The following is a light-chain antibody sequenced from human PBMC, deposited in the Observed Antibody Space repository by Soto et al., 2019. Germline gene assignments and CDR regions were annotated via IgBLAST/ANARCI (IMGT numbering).Light chain of an antibody. J-gene: IGKJ1*01. V-gene: IGKV1D-12*01. CDR3: QQANSFPRT. Sequence: DIQMTQSPSSVSASVGDRVTITCRASQAISTWLAWYQQNPGKAPKLLIYSASNVQSGVPSRFSGSGSGTDFTLTISSLQPEDFATYSCQQANSFPRTFGQGTKVEIK. CDR2: SAS. CDR1: QAISTW.